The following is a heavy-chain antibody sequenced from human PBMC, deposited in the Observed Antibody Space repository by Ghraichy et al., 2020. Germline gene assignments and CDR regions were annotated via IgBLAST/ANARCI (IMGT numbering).Heavy chain of an antibody. CDR3: ARDNYGSGGDWFDP. J-gene: IGHJ5*02. CDR1: GGSISSYY. D-gene: IGHD3-10*01. Sequence: SETLSLTCTVSGGSISSYYWSWIRQPPGKGLEWIGYIYYSGSTNYNPSLKSRVTISVDTSKNQFSLKLSSVTAADTAVYYCARDNYGSGGDWFDPWGQGTLVTVSS. V-gene: IGHV4-59*01. CDR2: IYYSGST.